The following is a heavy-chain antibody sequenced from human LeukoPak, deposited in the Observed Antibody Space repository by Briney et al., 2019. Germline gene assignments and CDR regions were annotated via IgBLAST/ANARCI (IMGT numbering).Heavy chain of an antibody. V-gene: IGHV4-61*01. CDR2: IYYSGST. CDR3: VRRSGWYEVLGDAFDI. J-gene: IGHJ3*02. D-gene: IGHD6-19*01. CDR1: GGSISSGSYY. Sequence: SETLSLTCTVSGGSISSGSYYWSWIRQPPGKGLEWIGYIYYSGSTNYNPSLKSRVTISVDTSKNQFSLKLSSVTAADTAVYYCVRRSGWYEVLGDAFDIWGQGTMVTVSS.